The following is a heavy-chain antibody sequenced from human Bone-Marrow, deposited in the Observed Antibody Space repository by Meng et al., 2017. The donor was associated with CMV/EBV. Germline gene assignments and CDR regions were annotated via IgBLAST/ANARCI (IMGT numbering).Heavy chain of an antibody. CDR1: GFTFSSYG. J-gene: IGHJ4*02. Sequence: GGSLRLSCAASGFTFSSYGMHWVRQAPGKGLEWVAVIWYDGSNKYYADSVKGRFTISRDNSKNTLYLQMNSLRAEDTAVYYCAKDSWMGIAARRLPKYFDPWGQGNLVIVAS. CDR3: AKDSWMGIAARRLPKYFDP. CDR2: IWYDGSNK. V-gene: IGHV3-33*06. D-gene: IGHD6-6*01.